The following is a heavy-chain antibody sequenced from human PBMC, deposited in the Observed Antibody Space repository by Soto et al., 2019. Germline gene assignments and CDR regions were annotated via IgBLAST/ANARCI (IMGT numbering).Heavy chain of an antibody. CDR3: ARGAPLWSFDL. CDR2: IYYSGST. CDR1: GGSISSGGYY. Sequence: KSSETLSLTCTVSGGSISSGGYYWSWIRQHPGKGLEWIGYIYYSGSTYYNPSLKSRVTISVDTSKNQFSLKLSSVTAADTAVYYCARGAPLWSFDLWGRGTLVTVSS. J-gene: IGHJ2*01. V-gene: IGHV4-31*03.